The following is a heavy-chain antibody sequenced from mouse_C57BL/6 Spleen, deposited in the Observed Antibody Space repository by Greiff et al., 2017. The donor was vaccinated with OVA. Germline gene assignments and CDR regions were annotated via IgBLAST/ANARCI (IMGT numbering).Heavy chain of an antibody. CDR2: IYPGSGST. J-gene: IGHJ4*01. D-gene: IGHD1-1*01. V-gene: IGHV1-55*01. Sequence: QVQLQQPGAELVKPGASVKMSCKASGYTFTSYWITWVKQRPGQGLEWIGEIYPGSGSTNYNEKFKSKATLTVDTSSSTAYMQLSSLTSEDSAVYYCAREGSSPYYAMDYWGQGTSVTVSS. CDR1: GYTFTSYW. CDR3: AREGSSPYYAMDY.